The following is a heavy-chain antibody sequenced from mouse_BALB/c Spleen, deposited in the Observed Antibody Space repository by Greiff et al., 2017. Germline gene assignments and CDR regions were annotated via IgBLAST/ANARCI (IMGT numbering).Heavy chain of an antibody. CDR3: ASKGLHYYGPFAY. J-gene: IGHJ3*01. CDR2: ISYDGSN. V-gene: IGHV3-6*02. D-gene: IGHD1-2*01. Sequence: EVKLQESGPGLVKPSQSLSLTCSVTGYSITSGYYWNWIRQFPGNKLEWMGYISYDGSNNYNPSLKNRISITRDTSKNQFFLKLNSVTTEDTATYYCASKGLHYYGPFAYWGQGTLVTVSA. CDR1: GYSITSGYY.